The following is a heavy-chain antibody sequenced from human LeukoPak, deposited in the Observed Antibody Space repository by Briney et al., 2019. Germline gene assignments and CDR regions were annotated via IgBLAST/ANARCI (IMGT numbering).Heavy chain of an antibody. CDR2: IYYSGST. V-gene: IGHV4-59*01. CDR1: GGSFSGYY. D-gene: IGHD3-22*01. Sequence: PSETLSLTCAVYGGSFSGYYWSWIRQPPGKGLEWIGYIYYSGSTNYNPSLKSRLTISVDTSKNQFSLKLSSVTAADTAVYYCARGQYDTSGYYSPLEFDYWGQGTLVTVSS. J-gene: IGHJ4*02. CDR3: ARGQYDTSGYYSPLEFDY.